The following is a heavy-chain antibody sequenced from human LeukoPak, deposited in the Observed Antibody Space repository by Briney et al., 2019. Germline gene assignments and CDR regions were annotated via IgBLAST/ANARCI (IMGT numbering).Heavy chain of an antibody. Sequence: PSETLFLTCAVYGGSFSGYYWSWIRQPPGKGLEWIGEINHSGSTNYNPSLKSRVTISVDTSKNQFSLKLSSVTAADTAVYYCAKGYSSGWSHYYYYMDVWGKGTTVTISS. CDR3: AKGYSSGWSHYYYYMDV. J-gene: IGHJ6*03. CDR1: GGSFSGYY. D-gene: IGHD6-19*01. CDR2: INHSGST. V-gene: IGHV4-34*01.